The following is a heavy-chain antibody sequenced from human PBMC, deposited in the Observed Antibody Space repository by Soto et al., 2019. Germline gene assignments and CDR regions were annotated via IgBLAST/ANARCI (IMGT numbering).Heavy chain of an antibody. V-gene: IGHV4-34*01. CDR1: GGSFSGYY. CDR3: ARSDSGYDKYYYYYMDV. CDR2: INHSGST. D-gene: IGHD5-12*01. Sequence: PSETLSLTCAVYGGSFSGYYWSWIRQPPGKGLEWIGEINHSGSTNYNPSLKSRVTISVDTSKNQFSLKLSSVTAADTAVYFCARSDSGYDKYYYYYMDVWGKGTTVTVSS. J-gene: IGHJ6*03.